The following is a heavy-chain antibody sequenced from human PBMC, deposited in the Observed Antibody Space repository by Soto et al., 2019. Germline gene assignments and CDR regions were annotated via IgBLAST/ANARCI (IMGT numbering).Heavy chain of an antibody. Sequence: GGSLRLSCAASGFTFSSYSMNWVRQAPGKGLEWVSSISSSSSYIYYADSVKGRFTISRDNAKNSLYLQMNSLRAEDTAVYYCARGLLWFGESKYYMDVWGKGTTVTVSS. V-gene: IGHV3-21*01. CDR1: GFTFSSYS. CDR2: ISSSSSYI. J-gene: IGHJ6*03. CDR3: ARGLLWFGESKYYMDV. D-gene: IGHD3-10*01.